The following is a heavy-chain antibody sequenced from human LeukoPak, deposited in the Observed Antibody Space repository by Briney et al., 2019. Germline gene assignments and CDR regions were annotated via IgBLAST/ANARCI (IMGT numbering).Heavy chain of an antibody. V-gene: IGHV3-30-3*01. CDR1: GFTFSSYA. Sequence: PGRSLRLSCSASGFTFSSYAMHWVRQAPGKGLEWVAVISYDGSNKYYADSVKGRFTISRENSKNTMYLQMNGLRAEDAAVYCCALSGYEIAVAGPGNYWGQRTRVTVSS. D-gene: IGHD6-19*01. CDR3: ALSGYEIAVAGPGNY. CDR2: ISYDGSNK. J-gene: IGHJ4*02.